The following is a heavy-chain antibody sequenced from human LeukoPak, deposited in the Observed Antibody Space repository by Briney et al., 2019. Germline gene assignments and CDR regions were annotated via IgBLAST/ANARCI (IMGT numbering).Heavy chain of an antibody. CDR3: ATYSSGMAYDYFDY. D-gene: IGHD3-10*01. CDR1: GYSLTNYW. J-gene: IGHJ4*02. Sequence: GESLKISCKGSGYSLTNYWIGWVRQMPGKGLELMGIIYPGDSDTRYSPSFQGQVTISADKSITTAYLQWSSLKASDTAMYYCATYSSGMAYDYFDYWGQGTLVTVSS. V-gene: IGHV5-51*01. CDR2: IYPGDSDT.